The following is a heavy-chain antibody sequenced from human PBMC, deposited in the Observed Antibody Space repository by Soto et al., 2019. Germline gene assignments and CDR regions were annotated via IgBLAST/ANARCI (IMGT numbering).Heavy chain of an antibody. V-gene: IGHV5-51*01. J-gene: IGHJ6*02. D-gene: IGHD3-3*01. CDR2: IYPGDSDT. CDR1: GYSFTSYW. CDR3: ARQVYSVDYDFWSGYSFYYYYGMDV. Sequence: GESLKISCKGSGYSFTSYWIGWVRQMPGKGLEWMGIIYPGDSDTRYSPSFQGQVTISADKSISTAYLQWSSLKASDTAMCYCARQVYSVDYDFWSGYSFYYYYGMDVWGQGTTVTVSS.